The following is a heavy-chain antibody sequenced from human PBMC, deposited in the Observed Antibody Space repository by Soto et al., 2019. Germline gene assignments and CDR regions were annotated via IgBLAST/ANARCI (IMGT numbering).Heavy chain of an antibody. CDR3: AKARGANNWANYYGLDV. V-gene: IGHV3-30*18. CDR2: ITYEGTNK. CDR1: GFIFANYG. Sequence: EQLVESGGGVVQPGRSLRLSCAASGFIFANYGMHWVRQAPGKGLEWVALITYEGTNKYYADAVKGRFTISRDNAKNMVSLQMDSLGAEDTAVYYCAKARGANNWANYYGLDVWGQGTTVTVSS. J-gene: IGHJ6*02. D-gene: IGHD1-1*01.